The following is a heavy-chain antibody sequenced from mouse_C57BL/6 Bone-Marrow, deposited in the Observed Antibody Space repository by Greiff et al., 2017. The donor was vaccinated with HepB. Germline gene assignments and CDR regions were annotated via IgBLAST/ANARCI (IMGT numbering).Heavy chain of an antibody. D-gene: IGHD3-2*02. J-gene: IGHJ4*01. CDR3: ARLGSGRDY. V-gene: IGHV5-12*01. CDR2: ISNGGGST. Sequence: EVMLVESGGGLVQPGGSLKLSCAASGFTFSDYYMYWVRQTPEKRLEWVAYISNGGGSTYYPDTVKGRFTISRDNAKNTLYLQMSRLKSEDTAMYYCARLGSGRDYWGQGTSVTVSS. CDR1: GFTFSDYY.